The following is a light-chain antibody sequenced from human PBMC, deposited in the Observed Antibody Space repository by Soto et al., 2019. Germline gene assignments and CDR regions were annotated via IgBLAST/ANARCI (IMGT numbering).Light chain of an antibody. Sequence: EVVLTQSPGTLSLSPGETVTLSCRASQTIISSYLAWYQQKPGQAPRLLIYGASSRATGIPDRFSGSGSGTDFTLTFSGLEPEDSAVYYCQQYGRSLFTFGQGTRLEIK. J-gene: IGKJ5*01. CDR2: GAS. CDR3: QQYGRSLFT. V-gene: IGKV3-20*01. CDR1: QTIISSY.